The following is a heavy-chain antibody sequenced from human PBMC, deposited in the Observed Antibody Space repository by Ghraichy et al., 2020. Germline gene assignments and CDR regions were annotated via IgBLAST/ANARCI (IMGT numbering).Heavy chain of an antibody. CDR2: IYYSGST. Sequence: SETLSLTCTVSGGSISSSSYYWGWIRQPPGKGLEWIGSIYYSGSTYYNPSLKSRVTISVDTSKNQFSLKLSSVTAADTAVYYCASHPDITIFGVEDEGGYWGQGTLVTVSS. D-gene: IGHD3-3*01. CDR3: ASHPDITIFGVEDEGGY. CDR1: GGSISSSSYY. V-gene: IGHV4-39*01. J-gene: IGHJ4*02.